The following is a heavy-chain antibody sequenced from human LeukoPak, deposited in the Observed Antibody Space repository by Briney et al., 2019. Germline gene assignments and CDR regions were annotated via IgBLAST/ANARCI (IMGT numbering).Heavy chain of an antibody. J-gene: IGHJ4*02. V-gene: IGHV3-66*01. D-gene: IGHD3-3*01. CDR2: IYSGGST. Sequence: PGGSLRLSCAASGFTVSSNYMSWVRQAPGKGLECVSVIYSGGSTYYADSVKGRFTISRDNSKNTLYLQMNSLRAEDTAVYYCTAMLRFLEWSLDYWGQGTLVTVSS. CDR3: TAMLRFLEWSLDY. CDR1: GFTVSSNY.